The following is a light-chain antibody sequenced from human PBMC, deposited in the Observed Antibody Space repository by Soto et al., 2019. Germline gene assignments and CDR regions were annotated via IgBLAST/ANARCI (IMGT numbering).Light chain of an antibody. V-gene: IGLV2-14*03. J-gene: IGLJ2*01. CDR3: SSYTSSSTVV. CDR2: DVS. CDR1: RSDVGGYNY. Sequence: QSALTQPASVSGSLGHSITISCTGTRSDVGGYNYVSWYQHHPGKAPKLMIYDVSNRPSGVSNRFSGSKSGNTASLTISGLQAEDEADYYCSSYTSSSTVVFGGGTKLTVL.